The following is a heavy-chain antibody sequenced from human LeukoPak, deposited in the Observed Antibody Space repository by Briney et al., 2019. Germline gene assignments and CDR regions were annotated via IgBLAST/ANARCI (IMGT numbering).Heavy chain of an antibody. Sequence: SQTLSLTCTVSGGSISSGSYYWSWIRQPAGKGLEWIGRIYTSGSTNYNPSLKSRVTISVDTSKNQFSLKLSSVTAADTAAYYCARGWSRPYYYDSSGPPGRYYYMDVWGKGTTVTVSS. V-gene: IGHV4-61*02. D-gene: IGHD3-22*01. CDR3: ARGWSRPYYYDSSGPPGRYYYMDV. J-gene: IGHJ6*03. CDR1: GGSISSGSYY. CDR2: IYTSGST.